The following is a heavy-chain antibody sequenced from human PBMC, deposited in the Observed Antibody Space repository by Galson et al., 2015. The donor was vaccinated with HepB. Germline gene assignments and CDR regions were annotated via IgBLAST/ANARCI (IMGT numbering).Heavy chain of an antibody. V-gene: IGHV6-1*01. J-gene: IGHJ4*02. CDR1: GDSVSSNNAV. CDR3: ARETTMVRGVRNFFDF. D-gene: IGHD3-10*01. CDR2: IYYRSKWYN. Sequence: CAISGDSVSSNNAVWSWIRQSPSRGLEWLGRIYYRSKWYNDYAVSVNGRITINPDTSTNQFSLQLNSVTPDDTAVYYCARETTMVRGVRNFFDFWGQGTLVTVSS.